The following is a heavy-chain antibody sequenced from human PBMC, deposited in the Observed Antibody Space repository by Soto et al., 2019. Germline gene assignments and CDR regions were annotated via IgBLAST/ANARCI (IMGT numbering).Heavy chain of an antibody. Sequence: QVQLVQSGAEVRKPGSSAKVSCKASGGTFSSYAISWVRQAPGQGLEWMGGIIPIFGTANYAQKFQGRVTITADESMSTAYMELSSLRSEDTAVYYCARGHHYDFWSGSPGRIDVWGQGTTVTVSS. CDR2: IIPIFGTA. CDR3: ARGHHYDFWSGSPGRIDV. CDR1: GGTFSSYA. V-gene: IGHV1-69*01. J-gene: IGHJ6*02. D-gene: IGHD3-3*01.